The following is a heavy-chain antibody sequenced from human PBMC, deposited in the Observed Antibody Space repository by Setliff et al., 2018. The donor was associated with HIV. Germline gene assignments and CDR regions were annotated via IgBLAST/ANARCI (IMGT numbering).Heavy chain of an antibody. CDR1: GFTFTSHG. CDR3: ARDLGSEQWLPDAFDI. J-gene: IGHJ3*02. CDR2: TRYDANTK. V-gene: IGHV3-30*02. Sequence: GGSLRLSCAASGFTFTSHGMHWVRQAPGKGLEWVAFTRYDANTKYYADSVKGRFTISRDNSKSMLDLQMHSPRGEDTAVYYCARDLGSEQWLPDAFDICGQGTMVTVSS. D-gene: IGHD6-19*01.